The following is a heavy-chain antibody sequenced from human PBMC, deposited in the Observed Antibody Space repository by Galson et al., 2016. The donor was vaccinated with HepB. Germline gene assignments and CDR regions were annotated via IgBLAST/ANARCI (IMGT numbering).Heavy chain of an antibody. J-gene: IGHJ4*02. V-gene: IGHV7-4-1*02. CDR1: GYTFGSYG. D-gene: IGHD1/OR15-1a*01. Sequence: QSGAEVKKPGESLKISCRASGYTFGSYGLNWVRQAPGQGLEWMGWINTNSGNPIYAQGFTGRFVFSLDTSVSTAHLQISSLEAGDTAVYYCARRHWEQSCDYWGQGTLITVSS. CDR3: ARRHWEQSCDY. CDR2: INTNSGNP.